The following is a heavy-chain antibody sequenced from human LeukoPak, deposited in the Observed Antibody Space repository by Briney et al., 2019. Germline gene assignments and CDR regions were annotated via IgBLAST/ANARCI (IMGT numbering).Heavy chain of an antibody. CDR1: GGSFSGYY. CDR3: ARRHYYGSGSYYIDY. V-gene: IGHV4-34*01. J-gene: IGHJ4*02. CDR2: INHSGST. Sequence: SETLSLTCAVYGGSFSGYYWSWIRQPPGKGLEWIGEINHSGSTNYNPSLTSRVTISVDTSKNQFSLKLSSVTAADTAVYYCARRHYYGSGSYYIDYWGQGTLVTVSS. D-gene: IGHD3-10*01.